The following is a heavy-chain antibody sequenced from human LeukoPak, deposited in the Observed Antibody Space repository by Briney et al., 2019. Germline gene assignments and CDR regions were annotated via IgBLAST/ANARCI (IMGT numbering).Heavy chain of an antibody. D-gene: IGHD3-9*01. CDR2: IYYSGST. Sequence: SQTLSLTCTVSGGSISSGGYYWSWIRQHPGKGLEWIGYIYYSGSTYYNPSLKSRVTISVDTSKNQFSLKLSSVTAADTAVYYCASVERYFDWLYGAFDIWGQWTMVTVSS. CDR3: ASVERYFDWLYGAFDI. V-gene: IGHV4-31*03. CDR1: GGSISSGGYY. J-gene: IGHJ3*02.